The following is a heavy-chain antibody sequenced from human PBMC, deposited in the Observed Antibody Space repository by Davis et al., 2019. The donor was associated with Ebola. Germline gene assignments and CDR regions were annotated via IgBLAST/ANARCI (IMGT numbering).Heavy chain of an antibody. CDR2: ISYDGSNK. J-gene: IGHJ5*02. D-gene: IGHD2-2*02. Sequence: PGGSLRLSCAASGFTFSSYAMHWVRQAPGKGLEWVAVISYDGSNKYYADSVKGRFTISRDNSKNTLYLQMNSLRAEDTAVYYCARGGQLLYGNWFDPWGQGTLVTVSS. CDR3: ARGGQLLYGNWFDP. V-gene: IGHV3-30-3*01. CDR1: GFTFSSYA.